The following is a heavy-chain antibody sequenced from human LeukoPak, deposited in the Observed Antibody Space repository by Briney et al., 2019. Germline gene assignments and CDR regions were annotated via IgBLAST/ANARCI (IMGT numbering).Heavy chain of an antibody. D-gene: IGHD3-9*01. J-gene: IGHJ4*02. CDR3: ARSRSLRYFDWLIDY. V-gene: IGHV4-61*02. CDR2: IYSSGST. Sequence: SETLSLTCTVSGGSISSGSYYRSWIRQPAGKGLEWIGRIYSSGSTNYNSSLKSRVTISVDTSKNQFSPKLSSVTAADTAVYFCARSRSLRYFDWLIDYWGQGTLVTVSS. CDR1: GGSISSGSYY.